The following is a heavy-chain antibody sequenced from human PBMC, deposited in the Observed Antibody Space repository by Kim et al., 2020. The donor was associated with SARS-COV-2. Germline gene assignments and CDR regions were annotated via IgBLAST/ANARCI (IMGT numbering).Heavy chain of an antibody. CDR1: GGTFSSYA. CDR2: IIPILGTA. CDR3: ARDGEMATITDY. J-gene: IGHJ4*02. D-gene: IGHD5-12*01. V-gene: IGHV1-69*13. Sequence: SVKVSCKASGGTFSSYAISWVRQAPGQGLEWMGGIIPILGTANYAQKFQGRVTITADESTSTAYMELSSLRSEDTAVYYCARDGEMATITDYWGQGTLVTVSS.